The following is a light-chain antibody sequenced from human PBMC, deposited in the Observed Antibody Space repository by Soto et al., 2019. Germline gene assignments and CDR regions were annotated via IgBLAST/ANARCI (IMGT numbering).Light chain of an antibody. CDR2: EVY. CDR1: SSDIGIYNY. V-gene: IGLV2-14*01. J-gene: IGLJ3*02. CDR3: TSFTTRNIWV. Sequence: QAASVSGSPGQSITISCTGTSSDIGIYNYVSWYQQHPGKAPKLIICEVYNRPSGVSNRFSGSKSGNTASLTISGLRPEDEADYYCTSFTTRNIWVFGGGTKLTVL.